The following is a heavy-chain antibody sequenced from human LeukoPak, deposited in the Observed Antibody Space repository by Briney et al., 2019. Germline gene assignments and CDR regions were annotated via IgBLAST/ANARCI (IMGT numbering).Heavy chain of an antibody. D-gene: IGHD6-25*01. Sequence: ASVKVSCKASGYSFTSYYMHWVRQAPGQGLEWMGIINPSGGSTSYAQKFQGRVTISVDTSKNQFSLKLSSVTAADTAVYYCARGAADGLDYWGQGTLVTVSS. J-gene: IGHJ4*02. CDR1: GYSFTSYY. CDR2: INPSGGST. V-gene: IGHV1-46*01. CDR3: ARGAADGLDY.